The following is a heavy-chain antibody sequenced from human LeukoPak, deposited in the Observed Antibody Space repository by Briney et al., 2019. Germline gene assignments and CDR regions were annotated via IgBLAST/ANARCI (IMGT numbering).Heavy chain of an antibody. V-gene: IGHV4-59*01. Sequence: PSETLSLTCTVSGGSISSYYWSWIRQPPGKGLEWIGYIYYSGSTNYNPSLKSRVTISVDTSKNQLSLKLSSVTAADTAVYYCARAPNYYDSSRFDPWGQGTLVTVSS. CDR1: GGSISSYY. J-gene: IGHJ5*02. CDR2: IYYSGST. CDR3: ARAPNYYDSSRFDP. D-gene: IGHD3-22*01.